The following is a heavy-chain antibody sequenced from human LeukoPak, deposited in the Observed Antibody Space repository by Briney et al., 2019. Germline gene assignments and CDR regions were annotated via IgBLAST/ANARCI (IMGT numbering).Heavy chain of an antibody. CDR2: ISGSGGST. J-gene: IGHJ4*02. V-gene: IGHV3-23*01. CDR3: AKTDSLDYADY. CDR1: GFTFSSYA. Sequence: PGASLRLSCAASGFTFSSYAMSRVRQAPGKGLEWVSAISGSGGSTCYADSVKGRFTISRDNSKNTLYLQMNSLRAEDTAVYYCAKTDSLDYADYWGQGTLVIVSS. D-gene: IGHD6-13*01.